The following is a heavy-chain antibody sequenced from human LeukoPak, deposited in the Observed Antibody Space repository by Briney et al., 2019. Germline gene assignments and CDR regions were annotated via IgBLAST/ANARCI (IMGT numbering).Heavy chain of an antibody. CDR2: MNPNSGNT. CDR1: GYTFTGYY. D-gene: IGHD3-22*01. J-gene: IGHJ4*02. Sequence: ASVKVSCKASGYTFTGYYMHWVRQAPGQGLEWMGWMNPNSGNTGYAQKFQGRVTMTRNTSISTAYMELSSLRSEDTAVYYCARGRLSSGYYFGYWGQGTLITVSS. V-gene: IGHV1-8*02. CDR3: ARGRLSSGYYFGY.